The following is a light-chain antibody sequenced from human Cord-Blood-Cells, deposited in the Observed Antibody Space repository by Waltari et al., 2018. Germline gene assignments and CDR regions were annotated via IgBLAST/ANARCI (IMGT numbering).Light chain of an antibody. CDR1: QSVSSY. Sequence: EIVLTQSPATLSLSPGERATLSCRASQSVSSYLAWYQQKPGQAPRLLIYDASNRATGIPARFSGSGSGTDFTLPISSLEPEDFAVYYCQQRSNWPRTFGQVTRLEIK. V-gene: IGKV3-11*01. J-gene: IGKJ5*01. CDR2: DAS. CDR3: QQRSNWPRT.